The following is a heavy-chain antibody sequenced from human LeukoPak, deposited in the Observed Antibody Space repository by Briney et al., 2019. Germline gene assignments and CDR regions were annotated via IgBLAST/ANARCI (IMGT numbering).Heavy chain of an antibody. CDR1: GFTVSSNY. Sequence: PGGSLRLSCAASGFTVSSNYMSWVRQAPGKGLEWVSVIYSGGSTYYADSVKGRFTISRDNSKNTLYLQMNSLRAEDTAVYYRARLLTMVRGARDYWGQGTLVTVSS. D-gene: IGHD3-10*01. CDR3: ARLLTMVRGARDY. V-gene: IGHV3-53*01. CDR2: IYSGGST. J-gene: IGHJ4*02.